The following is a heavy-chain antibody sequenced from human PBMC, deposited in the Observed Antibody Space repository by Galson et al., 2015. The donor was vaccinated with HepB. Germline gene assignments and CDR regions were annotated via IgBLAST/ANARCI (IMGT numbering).Heavy chain of an antibody. D-gene: IGHD3-3*01. J-gene: IGHJ6*02. V-gene: IGHV4-34*01. Sequence: SETLSLTCAVYGGSFSGYYWSWIRQPPGKGLEWIGEINHSGSTNYNPSLKSRVTISVDTSKNQFSLKLSSVTAADTAVYYCACSPTILEWLFSPYYYYGMDVWGQGTTVTVSS. CDR2: INHSGST. CDR3: ACSPTILEWLFSPYYYYGMDV. CDR1: GGSFSGYY.